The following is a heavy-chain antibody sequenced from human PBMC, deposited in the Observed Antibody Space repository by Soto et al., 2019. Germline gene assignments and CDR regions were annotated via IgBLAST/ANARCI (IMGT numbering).Heavy chain of an antibody. CDR3: ATGRGVNFYYGMDV. CDR2: ISGSGGST. V-gene: IGHV3-23*01. J-gene: IGHJ6*02. Sequence: PGGSLRLSCAASGFTFSSYAMSWVRQAPGKGLEWVSAISGSGGSTYYADSVKGRFTISRDNSKNTPYLQMNSLRAEDTAVYYCATGRGVNFYYGMDVWGQGTTVTVSS. CDR1: GFTFSSYA. D-gene: IGHD3-10*01.